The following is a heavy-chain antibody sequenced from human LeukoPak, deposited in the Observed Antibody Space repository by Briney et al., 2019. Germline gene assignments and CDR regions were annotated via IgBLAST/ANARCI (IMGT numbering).Heavy chain of an antibody. V-gene: IGHV4-4*07. D-gene: IGHD3-22*01. Sequence: SETLSLTCTVSGGSISNYYWSWIRQPAGKGLEWIGRIYTSGSTNYNPSLKSRVTMSVDTSKNQFSVKLSSVTAADTAVYYCARGSHYYDSSGYYLGYWGQGTLVTVSS. CDR2: IYTSGST. CDR3: ARGSHYYDSSGYYLGY. J-gene: IGHJ4*02. CDR1: GGSISNYY.